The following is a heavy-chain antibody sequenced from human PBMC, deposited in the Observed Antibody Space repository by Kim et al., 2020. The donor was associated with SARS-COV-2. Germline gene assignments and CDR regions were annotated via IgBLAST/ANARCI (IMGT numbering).Heavy chain of an antibody. V-gene: IGHV3-30*18. CDR2: ISYGSRKK. Sequence: GGSLRLSCAASGFSFNNYGMHWVRQAPGKGLEWVSFISYGSRKKQYVDSLKGRFTVSRDYSKNTLYLQMNSLTAEDTAVYYCAKQGYLFERNTYYGMDVWGQGTTVTVSS. CDR3: AKQGYLFERNTYYGMDV. J-gene: IGHJ6*02. D-gene: IGHD6-13*01. CDR1: GFSFNNYG.